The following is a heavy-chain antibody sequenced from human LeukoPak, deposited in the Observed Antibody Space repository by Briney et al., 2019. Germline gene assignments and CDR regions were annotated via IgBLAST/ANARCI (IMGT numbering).Heavy chain of an antibody. CDR1: GGSIISSNHY. Sequence: SETLSLTCTVSGGSIISSNHYWGWTRQPPGKGLEWFGSISYSGGTAYNPSLRSRVTISVDTSKNQFSLKVNSVTAADTAVYYCAREVEYYDSSGYRPHAFDIWGQGTLVTVSS. J-gene: IGHJ3*02. CDR3: AREVEYYDSSGYRPHAFDI. V-gene: IGHV4-39*02. CDR2: ISYSGGT. D-gene: IGHD3-22*01.